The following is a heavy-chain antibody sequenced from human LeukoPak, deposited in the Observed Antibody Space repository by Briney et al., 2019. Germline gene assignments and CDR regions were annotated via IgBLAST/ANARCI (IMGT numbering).Heavy chain of an antibody. CDR3: AKGQLGVVVVTYFDY. CDR1: GFTFSSYA. Sequence: GGSLRLSCAASGFTFSSYAMSWVRQAPGKGLEWVSALSGSGDSTYYADSVKGRFTISRDNSKNTLYLQMNSLRGEDTAVYYCAKGQLGVVVVTYFDYWGQGTLVTVSS. D-gene: IGHD3-22*01. CDR2: LSGSGDST. J-gene: IGHJ4*02. V-gene: IGHV3-23*01.